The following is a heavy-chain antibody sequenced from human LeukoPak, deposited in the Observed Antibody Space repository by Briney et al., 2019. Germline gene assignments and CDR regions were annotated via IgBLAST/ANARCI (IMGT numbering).Heavy chain of an antibody. Sequence: GGSLRLSCAASGFTFSSYAMTWVRQAPGKGLEWVSSFTSMSRTIYYADSVKGRFTISRDDAKKSLYLQMNSLRADDTAVYYCARFAAGGSYYYYMDVWGKGTTVTVSS. J-gene: IGHJ6*03. CDR2: FTSMSRTI. V-gene: IGHV3-21*01. D-gene: IGHD6-25*01. CDR1: GFTFSSYA. CDR3: ARFAAGGSYYYYMDV.